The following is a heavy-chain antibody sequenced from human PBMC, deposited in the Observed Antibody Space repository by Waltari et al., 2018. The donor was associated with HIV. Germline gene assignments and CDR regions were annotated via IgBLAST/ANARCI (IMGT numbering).Heavy chain of an antibody. J-gene: IGHJ2*01. CDR3: ARRSGEYWYFDL. CDR1: GYSISSGYY. D-gene: IGHD7-27*01. CDR2: RYHSGST. Sequence: QVQLQESGPGLVKPSETLSLTCTVSGYSISSGYYWGWIRQPPGKGLEWIGSRYHSGSTYYNPSLKSRGTMSVDTSKNQFSLKRGSVTAADTAVYYCARRSGEYWYFDLWGRGTLVTVSS. V-gene: IGHV4-38-2*02.